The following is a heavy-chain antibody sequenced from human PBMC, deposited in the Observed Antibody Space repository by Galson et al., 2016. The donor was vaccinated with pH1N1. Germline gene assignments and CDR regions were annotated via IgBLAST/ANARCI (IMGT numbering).Heavy chain of an antibody. CDR3: ARIQYGDYVGYFDY. J-gene: IGHJ4*02. Sequence: PALVKPTQTLTLTCTFSGFSLSTSGMCVSWIRQPPGKALEWLALIGWDDDKYYSTSLKTRLTISKDTSKNQVVLTMTNMDPVDTATYYCARIQYGDYVGYFDYWGQGTLVTVSS. CDR2: IGWDDDK. D-gene: IGHD4-17*01. V-gene: IGHV2-70*01. CDR1: GFSLSTSGMC.